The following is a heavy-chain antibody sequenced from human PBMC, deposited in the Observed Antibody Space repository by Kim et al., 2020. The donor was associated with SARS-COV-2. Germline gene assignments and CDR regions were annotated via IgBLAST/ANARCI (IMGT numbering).Heavy chain of an antibody. CDR2: ISGSGGST. CDR1: GFTFSSYA. CDR3: AKFFPPVASGYSYGYGGDY. D-gene: IGHD5-18*01. V-gene: IGHV3-23*01. J-gene: IGHJ4*02. Sequence: GGSLRLSCAASGFTFSSYAMSWVRQAPGKGLEWVSAISGSGGSTYYADSVKGRFTISRDNSKNTLYLQMNSLRAEDTAVYYCAKFFPPVASGYSYGYGGDYWGQGTLVTVSS.